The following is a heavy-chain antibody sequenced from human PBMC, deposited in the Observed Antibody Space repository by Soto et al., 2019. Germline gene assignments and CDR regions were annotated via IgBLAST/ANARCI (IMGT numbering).Heavy chain of an antibody. J-gene: IGHJ4*02. D-gene: IGHD2-15*01. Sequence: QVQLVESGGGVDQPGGSLRLSCATSGFSLSSYAMHWVRQAPGKGLEWVALMSYDETKKYYADSVKGRFTISRDTSKNTLFLQINNLRGEDTAVYYCAKDRRDGDFMHILVVDFWGQGALVTVSS. CDR2: MSYDETKK. V-gene: IGHV3-30*18. CDR3: AKDRRDGDFMHILVVDF. CDR1: GFSLSSYA.